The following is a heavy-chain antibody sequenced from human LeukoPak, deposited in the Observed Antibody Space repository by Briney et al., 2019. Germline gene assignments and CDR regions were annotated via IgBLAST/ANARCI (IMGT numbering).Heavy chain of an antibody. D-gene: IGHD6-13*01. CDR3: ARAAAGFDY. J-gene: IGHJ4*02. Sequence: GGSLRLSCAASGFTFSNAWMNWVRQAPGKGLEWVSVIYSGGSTYFAGSVKGRFTISRDNSKNTLYLQMNSLRAEDTAVYYCARAAAGFDYWGQGTLVTVSS. CDR2: IYSGGST. V-gene: IGHV3-53*01. CDR1: GFTFSNAW.